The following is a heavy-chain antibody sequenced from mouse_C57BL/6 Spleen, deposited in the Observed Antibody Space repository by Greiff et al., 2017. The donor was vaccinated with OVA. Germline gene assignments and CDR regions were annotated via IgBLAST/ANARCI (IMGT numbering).Heavy chain of an antibody. CDR1: GYTFTSYW. Sequence: VKLQQPGTELVKPGASVKLSCKASGYTFTSYWMHWVKQRPGQGLEWIGNINPSNGGTNYNEKFKSKATLTVDKSSSTAYMQLSSLTSEDSAVYYCARYGGYYGDWYFDVWGTGTTVTVSS. J-gene: IGHJ1*03. CDR2: INPSNGGT. CDR3: ARYGGYYGDWYFDV. D-gene: IGHD2-3*01. V-gene: IGHV1-53*01.